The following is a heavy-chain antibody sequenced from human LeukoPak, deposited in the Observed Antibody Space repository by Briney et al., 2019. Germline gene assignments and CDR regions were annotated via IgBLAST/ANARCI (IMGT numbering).Heavy chain of an antibody. J-gene: IGHJ4*02. CDR2: MNPNSGNT. D-gene: IGHD6-19*01. V-gene: IGHV1-8*01. CDR3: ARGGSGWLPFDY. Sequence: ASVKVSFNASGYTFTSYDINLVRQATGQGLEWMGWMNPNSGNTGYAQKFQGRVTMTRNTSISTAYMELSSLRSEDTAVYYCARGGSGWLPFDYWGQGTLVTVSS. CDR1: GYTFTSYD.